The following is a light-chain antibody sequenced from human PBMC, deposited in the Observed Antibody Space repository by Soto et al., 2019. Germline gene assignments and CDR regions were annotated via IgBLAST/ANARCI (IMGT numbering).Light chain of an antibody. CDR2: SNN. CDR3: AAWDDSLNGPV. J-gene: IGLJ2*01. V-gene: IGLV1-44*01. CDR1: SSNIGSNT. Sequence: QSVLTQPPSASGTPVQRVTISCSGISSNIGSNTVNWYQQLPGTAPKLLIYSNNQRPSGVPDRFSGSKSGTSASLAISGLQSEDEADYYCAAWDDSLNGPVFGGGTQLTVL.